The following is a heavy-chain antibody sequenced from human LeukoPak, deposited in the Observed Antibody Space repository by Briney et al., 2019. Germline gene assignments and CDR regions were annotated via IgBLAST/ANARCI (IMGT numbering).Heavy chain of an antibody. CDR3: AREAPGYSSGWYYFDY. CDR2: IYGGGYT. J-gene: IGHJ4*02. Sequence: PGGSLRLSCVASGFTFSHYWMSWVRQAPGKGLEWVSVIYGGGYTYYADSVKGRFTISRDNSKNTLYLQMNSLRAEDTAVYYCAREAPGYSSGWYYFDYWGQGTLVTVSS. V-gene: IGHV3-53*01. D-gene: IGHD6-19*01. CDR1: GFTFSHYW.